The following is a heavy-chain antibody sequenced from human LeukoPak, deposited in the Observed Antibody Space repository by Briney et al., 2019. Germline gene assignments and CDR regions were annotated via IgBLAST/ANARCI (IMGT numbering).Heavy chain of an antibody. D-gene: IGHD6-6*01. Sequence: SETLSLTCTVSGYSISSGYYWGWIRQPPGKGLEWIGSIYHSGSTYYNPSLKSRVTISVDTSKNQFSLKLSSVTAADTAVYYCARDPAYEYSSSCYMDVWGKGTTVTVS. CDR2: IYHSGST. CDR1: GYSISSGYY. CDR3: ARDPAYEYSSSCYMDV. J-gene: IGHJ6*03. V-gene: IGHV4-38-2*02.